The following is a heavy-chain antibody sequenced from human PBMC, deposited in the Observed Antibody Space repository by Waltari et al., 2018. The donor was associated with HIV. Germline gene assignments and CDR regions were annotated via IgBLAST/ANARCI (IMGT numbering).Heavy chain of an antibody. J-gene: IGHJ4*02. CDR3: ARDGGTYYIDY. CDR1: GFTFSDYY. CDR2: ISNSGTTI. Sequence: QVQLLESGGGLVKPGGSLRLSCAASGFTFSDYYMNWIRQVPGKGLEWMSFISNSGTTIYYADSVKGRFTISRDNAKNSLYLQMNTLRAGDTAVYYCARDGGTYYIDYWGQGTLVTVSS. D-gene: IGHD1-1*01. V-gene: IGHV3-11*01.